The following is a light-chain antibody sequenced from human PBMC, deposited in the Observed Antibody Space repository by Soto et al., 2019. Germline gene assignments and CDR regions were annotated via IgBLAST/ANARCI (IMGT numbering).Light chain of an antibody. CDR2: DAS. V-gene: IGKV3-20*01. CDR3: QQYGSSPRT. Sequence: ENVLTQSPGTLSLSPGERATLSCMASQSVSSSYLAWYQQKPGQAPMRLIYDASSRATGIPDRFSGSGSGTDFTSTISRPEPEASAVYFCQQYGSSPRTFGQGTKVE. J-gene: IGKJ1*01. CDR1: QSVSSSY.